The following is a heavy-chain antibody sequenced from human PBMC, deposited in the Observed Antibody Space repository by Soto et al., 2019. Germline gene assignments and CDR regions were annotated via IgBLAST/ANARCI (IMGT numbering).Heavy chain of an antibody. CDR2: IIPVFATT. Sequence: QVQLVQSGAEVKKPGSSVKVSCKASGGTFSTYVISWVRQAPGQGLEWMGGIIPVFATTNYAQKFQGRVTITADESXSXGYXELNSLRSEDTAVYYCARGRIAGAATDFYYYGMDVWGQGTSVTVSS. CDR3: ARGRIAGAATDFYYYGMDV. D-gene: IGHD1-26*01. V-gene: IGHV1-69*12. CDR1: GGTFSTYV. J-gene: IGHJ6*02.